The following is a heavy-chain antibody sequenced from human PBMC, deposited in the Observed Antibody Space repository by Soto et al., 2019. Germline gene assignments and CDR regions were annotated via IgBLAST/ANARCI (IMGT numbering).Heavy chain of an antibody. J-gene: IGHJ5*02. CDR3: VKGGASYTRCWYAH. Sequence: EVQLLESGGGLVQPGGSLTLSCAASGFAFSNYAMHWVRQAPGKGLEWVSAIKGSGDSRHCVDSVKGRYTLSRDNSKNTMYLQMNSMKAEDTALYYCVKGGASYTRCWYAHWGQGALVTVSS. D-gene: IGHD6-13*01. CDR2: IKGSGDSR. CDR1: GFAFSNYA. V-gene: IGHV3-23*01.